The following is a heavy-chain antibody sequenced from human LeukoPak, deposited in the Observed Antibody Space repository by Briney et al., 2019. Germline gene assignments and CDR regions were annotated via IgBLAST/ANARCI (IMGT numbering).Heavy chain of an antibody. V-gene: IGHV1-46*01. D-gene: IGHD3-22*01. CDR2: INPSGGST. Sequence: ASVKVSCKASGYTFTSYYMHWVRQAPGQGLEWMGIINPSGGSTSYAQKFQGRVTMARDMSTSTVYMELSSLRSEDTAVYYCASTYDYYDSRGSPDAFDIWGQGTMVTVSS. CDR1: GYTFTSYY. J-gene: IGHJ3*02. CDR3: ASTYDYYDSRGSPDAFDI.